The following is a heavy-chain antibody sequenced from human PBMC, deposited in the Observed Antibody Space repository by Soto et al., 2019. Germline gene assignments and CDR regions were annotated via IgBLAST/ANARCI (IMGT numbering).Heavy chain of an antibody. CDR3: AALGGTYGDYVTY. V-gene: IGHV4-39*01. J-gene: IGHJ4*02. CDR1: GGSISSGYFY. Sequence: SETLSLTCTVSGGSISSGYFYWGWIRQPPGKGLEWIGSIYYSGSPFYNPPHQSRVTISADTSKNQFSLKLSSVTAADTAVYYCAALGGTYGDYVTYWGQGTLVTVSS. CDR2: IYYSGSP. D-gene: IGHD4-17*01.